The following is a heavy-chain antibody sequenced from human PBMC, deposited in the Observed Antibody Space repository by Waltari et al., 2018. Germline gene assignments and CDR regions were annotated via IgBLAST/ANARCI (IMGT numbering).Heavy chain of an antibody. CDR3: AKAGGIHNYPLDP. V-gene: IGHV3-30*18. J-gene: IGHJ5*02. D-gene: IGHD1-26*01. CDR1: GYPFNNYG. Sequence: QVEEFGGGVVQPGGSLRLSCVASGYPFNNYGMHWVRQAPGKGLGWVAVISSAGSGKYYADSVKCRFTMSRDNSKNTVYLQMNSLRPEDTAVYYCAKAGGIHNYPLDPWGQGTLVTVSS. CDR2: ISSAGSGK.